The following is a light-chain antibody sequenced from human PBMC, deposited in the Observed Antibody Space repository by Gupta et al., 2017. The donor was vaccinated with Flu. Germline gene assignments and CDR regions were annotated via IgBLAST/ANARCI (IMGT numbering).Light chain of an antibody. CDR3: QVWDTASDHWV. J-gene: IGLJ3*02. CDR1: KIGSET. V-gene: IGLV3-21*02. Sequence: QTDSIACGGNKIGSETVHWYQQKPGQAPVLVLYDDGVRRSGIPERFSGSNSGNTATLTIRRVEAGDEADYYCQVWDTASDHWVFGGGTTLTVV. CDR2: DDG.